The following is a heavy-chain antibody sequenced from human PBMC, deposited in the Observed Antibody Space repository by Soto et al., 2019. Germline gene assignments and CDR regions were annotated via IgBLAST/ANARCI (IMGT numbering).Heavy chain of an antibody. Sequence: GGSLRLSCEVSGFSVTANYMSWVRQAPGKGLEWESVISYDGSRKFYADYVKDRFTISRDNSRDTLYLQMDNLRPEDTAMYLCAKDQGVGGTLVLIDYWGQGTLVTVPS. V-gene: IGHV3-30*12. CDR3: AKDQGVGGTLVLIDY. CDR1: GFSVTANY. CDR2: ISYDGSRK. J-gene: IGHJ4*02. D-gene: IGHD3-3*01.